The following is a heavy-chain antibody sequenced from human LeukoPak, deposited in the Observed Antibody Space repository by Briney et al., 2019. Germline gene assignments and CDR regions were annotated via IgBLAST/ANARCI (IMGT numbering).Heavy chain of an antibody. J-gene: IGHJ4*02. CDR1: GGSISSSSYY. CDR3: ARLMAGYYYDSSGYPTH. Sequence: PSETLSLTCTVSGGSISSSSYYWGWIRQPPGKGLEWIGSIYYSGSTYYNPSLKSRVTISVDTSKNQFSLKLSSVTAADTAVYYCARLMAGYYYDSSGYPTHWGQGTLVTVSS. V-gene: IGHV4-39*01. CDR2: IYYSGST. D-gene: IGHD3-22*01.